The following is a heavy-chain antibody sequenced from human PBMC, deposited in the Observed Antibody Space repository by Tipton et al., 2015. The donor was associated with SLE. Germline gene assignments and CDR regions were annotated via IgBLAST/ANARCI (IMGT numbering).Heavy chain of an antibody. D-gene: IGHD3-3*01. CDR2: IYYSGST. CDR3: ARDNFWNRGYYFGGGEDYYYYYMVV. J-gene: IGHJ6*03. V-gene: IGHV4-39*07. Sequence: TLSLTCTVSGGSISSSSYYWGWIRQPPGKGLEWIGSIYYSGSTYYNPSLKSRVTISVDTSKNQFSLKLSSVTAADTAVYYCARDNFWNRGYYFGGGEDYYYYYMVVWGKVITVTVSS. CDR1: GGSISSSSYY.